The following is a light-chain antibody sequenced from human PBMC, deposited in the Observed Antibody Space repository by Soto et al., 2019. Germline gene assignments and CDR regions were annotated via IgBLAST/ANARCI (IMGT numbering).Light chain of an antibody. CDR2: GAS. Sequence: EIVMTQSPAPLSVSPGERATLSCRASQSVSSNLAWYQQKPGQAPRLLIYGASTRATGIPARFSGSWSGTEFTLTISRLQSEDFSVYYCQHYNNGGTFGQGTKVEIK. J-gene: IGKJ1*01. CDR3: QHYNNGGT. V-gene: IGKV3-15*01. CDR1: QSVSSN.